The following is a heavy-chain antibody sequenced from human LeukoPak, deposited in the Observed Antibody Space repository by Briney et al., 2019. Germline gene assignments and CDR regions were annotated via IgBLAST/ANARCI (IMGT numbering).Heavy chain of an antibody. CDR2: ISPSGGNR. J-gene: IGHJ4*02. CDR3: AKDPDVDIVATGD. CDR1: GFIFGGYT. D-gene: IGHD5-12*01. V-gene: IGHV3-48*01. Sequence: GGSLRLSCVGSGFIFGGYTMNWVSQAPGKGLEWLSYISPSGGNRFYADSVKGRFTISRDNSKNTLYLQMNSLRAEDTAVYYCAKDPDVDIVATGDWGQGTLVTVSS.